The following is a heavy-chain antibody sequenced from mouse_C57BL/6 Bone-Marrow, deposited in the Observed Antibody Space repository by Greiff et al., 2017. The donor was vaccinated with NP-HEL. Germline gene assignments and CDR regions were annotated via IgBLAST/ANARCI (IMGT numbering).Heavy chain of an antibody. D-gene: IGHD2-3*01. CDR3: ARRWLLYYYAMDY. CDR1: GYTFTSYW. Sequence: QVQLQHPGAELVKPGASVKLSCKASGYTFTSYWMHWVKQRPGQGLEWIGMIHPNSGSTNYNEKFKSKATLTVDKSSSTAYMQLSSLTSEDSAVYYGARRWLLYYYAMDYWGQGTSVTVSS. V-gene: IGHV1-64*01. J-gene: IGHJ4*01. CDR2: IHPNSGST.